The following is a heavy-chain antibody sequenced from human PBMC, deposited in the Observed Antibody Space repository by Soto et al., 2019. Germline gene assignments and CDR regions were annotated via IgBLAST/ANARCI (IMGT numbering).Heavy chain of an antibody. CDR2: IIPIFGTA. D-gene: IGHD6-19*01. J-gene: IGHJ6*02. CDR1: GGTFSSYA. CDR3: AGEGVAGKGEGDYYYGMDV. V-gene: IGHV1-69*01. Sequence: QVQLVQSGAEVKKPGSSVKVSCKASGGTFSSYAISWVRQAPGQGLEWMGGIIPIFGTANYAQKFQGRVTIPADEPTSTAYRELGSRRAEDTAVYYGAGEGVAGKGEGDYYYGMDVWGQGPTVTASS.